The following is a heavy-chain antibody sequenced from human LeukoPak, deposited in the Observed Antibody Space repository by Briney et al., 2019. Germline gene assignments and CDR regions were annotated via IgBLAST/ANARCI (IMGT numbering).Heavy chain of an antibody. CDR2: ISSSSSYI. J-gene: IGHJ3*02. Sequence: GGSLRLSCAASGFTFSSYEMNWVRQAPGKGLEWVSSISSSSSYIYYADSVKGRFTISRDNAKNSLYLQMNSLRAEDTAVYYCASGLGTKDAFDIWGQGTMVTVSS. CDR3: ASGLGTKDAFDI. CDR1: GFTFSSYE. V-gene: IGHV3-21*01.